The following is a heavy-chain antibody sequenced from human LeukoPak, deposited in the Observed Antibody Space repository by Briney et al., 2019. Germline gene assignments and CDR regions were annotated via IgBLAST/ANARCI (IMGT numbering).Heavy chain of an antibody. CDR1: GFTFSSYW. CDR2: IKQDGSEK. D-gene: IGHD3-22*01. V-gene: IGHV3-7*03. J-gene: IGHJ3*02. Sequence: GGSLRLSCAASGFTFSSYWMSWVRQAPGKGLEWVANIKQDGSEKYYVDSVKGRFTISRDNAKNSLYLQMNSLRAEDTAVYYCARGYYYDSSGYPDAFDIWGQGTMVTVSS. CDR3: ARGYYYDSSGYPDAFDI.